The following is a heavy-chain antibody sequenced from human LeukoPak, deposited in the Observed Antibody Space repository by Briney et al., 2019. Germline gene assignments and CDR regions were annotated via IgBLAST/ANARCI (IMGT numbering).Heavy chain of an antibody. CDR2: IYSGGST. Sequence: GGSLRLSCAASGFAFSNSWMSWVRQAPGKGLEWVSVIYSGGSTYYSDSVKGRFTISRDNSKNTLYLQMNSLRVEDTAVYYCAREPGIYSLEPYFDYWGQGTLVAVSS. V-gene: IGHV3-53*01. CDR3: AREPGIYSLEPYFDY. CDR1: GFAFSNSW. D-gene: IGHD5-12*01. J-gene: IGHJ4*02.